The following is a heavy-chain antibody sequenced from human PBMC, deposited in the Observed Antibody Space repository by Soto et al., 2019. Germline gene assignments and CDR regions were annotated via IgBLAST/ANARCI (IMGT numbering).Heavy chain of an antibody. CDR1: GFTFSYYA. V-gene: IGHV3-23*01. J-gene: IGHJ5*02. Sequence: GGSLRLSCAASGFTFSYYAMTWVRQAPGKGLEWVSAISGSDGITYYADSVKGRFTISRDNSKNKLYLQMNSLRADDTAVYYCAKATSRGSSGPPGSWGQGALVTVPQ. CDR2: ISGSDGIT. CDR3: AKATSRGSSGPPGS. D-gene: IGHD3-22*01.